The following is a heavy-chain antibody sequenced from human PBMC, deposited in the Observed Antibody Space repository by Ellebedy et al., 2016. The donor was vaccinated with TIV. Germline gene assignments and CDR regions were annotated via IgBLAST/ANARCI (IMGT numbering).Heavy chain of an antibody. CDR2: IYYSGST. CDR1: GGSISSYY. D-gene: IGHD6-13*01. V-gene: IGHV4-59*12. J-gene: IGHJ5*02. Sequence: SETLSLTXTVSGGSISSYYWSWIRQPPGKGLEWIGYIYYSGSTNYNPSLKSRVTISVDTSKNQFSLKLSSVTAADTAVYYCARGHPRIAAAGDNWFDPWGQGTLVTVSS. CDR3: ARGHPRIAAAGDNWFDP.